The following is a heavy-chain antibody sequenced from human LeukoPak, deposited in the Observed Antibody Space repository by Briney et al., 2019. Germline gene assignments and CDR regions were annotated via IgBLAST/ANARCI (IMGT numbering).Heavy chain of an antibody. D-gene: IGHD3-3*01. CDR1: GGSISSSSYY. V-gene: IGHV4-39*01. J-gene: IGHJ6*02. CDR3: ARLPITKRAMDV. Sequence: SETLSLTCTVSGGSISSSSYYWGWIRQPPGKGLGWIGSIYYSGSTYYNPSLKSRVTISVDTSKNQFSLKLTSVTAADTAVYYCARLPITKRAMDVWGQGTTVTVSS. CDR2: IYYSGST.